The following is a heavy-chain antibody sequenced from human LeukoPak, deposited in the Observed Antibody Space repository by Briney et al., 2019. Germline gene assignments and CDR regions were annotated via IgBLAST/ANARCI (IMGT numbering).Heavy chain of an antibody. D-gene: IGHD5-24*01. CDR2: IYYSGST. CDR1: GDSISNSDYY. J-gene: IGHJ4*02. CDR3: ARTLGRDGYNYWVFDY. Sequence: SETLSLTCTVSGDSISNSDYYWGWIRQPPGKGLEWIGYIYYSGSTNYNPSLESRVTISVDTSKNQFSLKLSSVTAADTAVYYCARTLGRDGYNYWVFDYWGQGTLVTVSS. V-gene: IGHV4-61*05.